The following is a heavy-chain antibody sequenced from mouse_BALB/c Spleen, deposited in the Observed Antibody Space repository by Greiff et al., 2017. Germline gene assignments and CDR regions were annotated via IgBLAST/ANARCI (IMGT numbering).Heavy chain of an antibody. J-gene: IGHJ3*01. CDR3: ARGDRYDWFAY. CDR1: GFTFSSYG. V-gene: IGHV5-6*01. Sequence: EVQGVESGGDLVKPGGSLKLSCAASGFTFSSYGMSWVRQTPDKRLEWVATISSGGSYTYYPDSVKGRFTISRDNAKNTLYLQMSSLKSEDTAMYYCARGDRYDWFAYWGQGTLVTVSA. D-gene: IGHD2-14*01. CDR2: ISSGGSYT.